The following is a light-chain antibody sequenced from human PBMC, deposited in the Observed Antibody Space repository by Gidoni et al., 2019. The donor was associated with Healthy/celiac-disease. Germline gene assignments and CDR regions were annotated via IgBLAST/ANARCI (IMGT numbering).Light chain of an antibody. Sequence: QAVVTQEPSLTVSPGGTVTLTCGSSTAAVTSGHYPYWFQQKPCQAPRTLIYDTSNKHSWTPARFSGSLLGGKAALTLSGAQPEDEAEYYCLLSYSGAGVFGTGTKVTVL. CDR2: DTS. J-gene: IGLJ1*01. V-gene: IGLV7-46*01. CDR3: LLSYSGAGV. CDR1: TAAVTSGHY.